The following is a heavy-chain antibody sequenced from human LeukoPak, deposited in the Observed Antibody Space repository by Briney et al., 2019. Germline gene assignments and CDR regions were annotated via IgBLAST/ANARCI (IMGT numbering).Heavy chain of an antibody. CDR2: ISYSGST. CDR3: ARDRGGYTYSHDY. V-gene: IGHV4-59*01. J-gene: IGHJ4*02. Sequence: PSETLSLTCTVSGGSISSYYWSWIRQPPGKGLEWIGYISYSGSTNYNPSLNSRVTISVDTSKNQFSLKLTSVTAADTAVYYCARDRGGYTYSHDYWGQGTLVTVSS. CDR1: GGSISSYY. D-gene: IGHD5-18*01.